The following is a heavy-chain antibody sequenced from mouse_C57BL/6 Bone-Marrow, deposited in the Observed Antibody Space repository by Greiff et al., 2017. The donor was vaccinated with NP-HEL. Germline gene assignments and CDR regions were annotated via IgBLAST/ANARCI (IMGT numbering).Heavy chain of an antibody. CDR3: ARSFPYDY. Sequence: EVKLQESGPELVKPGASVKISCKASGYSFTGYYMNWVKQSPEKSLEWIGEINPSTGGTTYNQKFKAKATLTVDKSSSTAYMQLKSLTSEDSAVYYCARSFPYDYWGQGTTLTVSS. J-gene: IGHJ2*01. CDR2: INPSTGGT. V-gene: IGHV1-42*01. CDR1: GYSFTGYY.